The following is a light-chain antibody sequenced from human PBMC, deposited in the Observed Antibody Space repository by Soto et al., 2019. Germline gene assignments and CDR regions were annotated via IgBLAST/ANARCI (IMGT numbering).Light chain of an antibody. CDR3: QQYNTYSQPWT. J-gene: IGKJ1*01. Sequence: EIRVTQSASTLSASVGDRVTITCRASQSISSRLAWYQLKPGKAPKLLIYEASSLESGVPLRFSGRGSGTEFTLTISSLQPADFATYFCQQYNTYSQPWTFGQGTKV. V-gene: IGKV1-5*03. CDR1: QSISSR. CDR2: EAS.